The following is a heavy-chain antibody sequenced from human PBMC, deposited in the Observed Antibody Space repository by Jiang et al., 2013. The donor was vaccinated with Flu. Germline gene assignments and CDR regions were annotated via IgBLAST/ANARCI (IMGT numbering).Heavy chain of an antibody. CDR3: ARHFYDSSGYYYSY. Sequence: LSCAASGFTFSSYSMNWVRQAPGKGLEWVSSISSSSSYIYYADSVKGRFTISRDNAKNSLYLQMNSLRAEDTAVYYCARHFYDSSGYYYSYWGQGTLVTVSS. J-gene: IGHJ4*02. V-gene: IGHV3-21*01. CDR1: GFTFSSYS. D-gene: IGHD3-22*01. CDR2: ISSSSSYI.